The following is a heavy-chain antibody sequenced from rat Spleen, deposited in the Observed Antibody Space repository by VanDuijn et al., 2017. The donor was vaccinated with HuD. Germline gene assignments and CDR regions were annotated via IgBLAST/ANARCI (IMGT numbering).Heavy chain of an antibody. CDR2: IWGDGST. V-gene: IGHV2-13*01. CDR3: TRSWGYYYYGSPQWFAY. Sequence: QVQLKESGPGLVQPSQTLSLTCTVSGFSLISYAVNWVRQPPGKGLEWMGGIWGDGSTNYNSALKSRLSISRATSKSQVFLKMNRRQTDEKAIYFWTRSWGYYYYGSPQWFAYWGQGTVVTVSS. J-gene: IGHJ3*01. CDR1: GFSLISYA. D-gene: IGHD1-12*03.